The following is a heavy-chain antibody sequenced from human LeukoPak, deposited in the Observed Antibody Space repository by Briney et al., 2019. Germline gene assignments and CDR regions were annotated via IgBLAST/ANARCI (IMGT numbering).Heavy chain of an antibody. D-gene: IGHD5-12*01. V-gene: IGHV3-21*06. CDR2: ISSKGTYI. CDR1: GFTFSASN. CDR3: VREMGGYPFDH. Sequence: PGGSLRLSCEVSGFTFSASNMNWVRQAPGKGLEWVSYISSKGTYINYADSVKGRFTISRDNAKSSVYLQMNSLRAEDTAIYYCVREMGGYPFDHWGQGTLVTVSS. J-gene: IGHJ4*02.